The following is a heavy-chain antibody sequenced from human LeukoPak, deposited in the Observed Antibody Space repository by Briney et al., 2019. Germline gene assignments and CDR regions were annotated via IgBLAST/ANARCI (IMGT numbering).Heavy chain of an antibody. CDR2: IYYSGST. V-gene: IGHV4-39*07. CDR1: GGSISTSNYY. CDR3: ARAPPGRKGYNPYYFDY. J-gene: IGHJ4*02. Sequence: SETLSLTCTVSGGSISTSNYYWGWIRQPPGKGLEWIGIIYYSGSTYYNPSLKSRVTISVDTSKNQFSLKLSSVTAADTAVYYCARAPPGRKGYNPYYFDYWGQGTRVTVSS. D-gene: IGHD5-24*01.